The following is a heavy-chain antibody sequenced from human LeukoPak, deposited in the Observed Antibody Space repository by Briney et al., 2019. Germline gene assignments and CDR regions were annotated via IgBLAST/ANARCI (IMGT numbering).Heavy chain of an antibody. CDR1: GFTVSSNY. Sequence: GGSLRLSCAASGFTVSSNYMSWVRQAPGKGLEWVSVIYSGGSTYYADSVKGRFTISRDNSKNTLYLQMNGLRAEDTAVYYCARDEDCSSTSRLGGFDPWGQGTLVTVSS. V-gene: IGHV3-66*02. J-gene: IGHJ5*02. CDR2: IYSGGST. CDR3: ARDEDCSSTSRLGGFDP. D-gene: IGHD2-2*01.